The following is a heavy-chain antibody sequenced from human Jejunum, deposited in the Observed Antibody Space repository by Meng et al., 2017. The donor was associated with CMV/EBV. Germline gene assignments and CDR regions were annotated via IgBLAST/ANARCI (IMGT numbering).Heavy chain of an antibody. Sequence: SCAASGFAVSTHAMHWVRQAPGKGLEWLAVVSYDGNHKYYADSVQRRFTISRDNSENTLYLQMNSLRTEDTAMYYCASTLSGYFQHWGQGTLVTVSS. CDR1: GFAVSTHA. CDR3: ASTLSGYFQH. CDR2: VSYDGNHK. J-gene: IGHJ1*01. D-gene: IGHD2/OR15-2a*01. V-gene: IGHV3-30*04.